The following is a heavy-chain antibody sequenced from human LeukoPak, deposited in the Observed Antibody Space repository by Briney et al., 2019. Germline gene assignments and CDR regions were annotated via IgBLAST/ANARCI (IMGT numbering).Heavy chain of an antibody. D-gene: IGHD2-21*01. J-gene: IGHJ4*02. CDR1: GGTFSSYA. CDR3: ARSDWAGYYY. CDR2: IIPIFGTA. V-gene: IGHV1-69*13. Sequence: ASVKVSCKASGGTFSSYAISWVRQAPGQGLEWMGGIIPIFGTANYAQKFQGRATITADESTSTAYMELSSLRSEDTAVYYCARSDWAGYYYWGQGTLVTVSS.